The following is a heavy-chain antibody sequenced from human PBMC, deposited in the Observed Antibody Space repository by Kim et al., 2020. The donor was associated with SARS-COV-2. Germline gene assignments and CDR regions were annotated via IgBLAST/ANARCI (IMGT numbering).Heavy chain of an antibody. V-gene: IGHV3-30*04. CDR1: GFTFSSYA. CDR2: ISYDGSNK. Sequence: GGSLRLSCAASGFTFSSYAKHWVRQAPGKGLEWVAVISYDGSNKYYADSVKGRFTISRDNSKNTLYLQMNSLRAEDTAVYYCARELGQGGWYSYYYGMDVWGQGTTVTVSS. CDR3: ARELGQGGWYSYYYGMDV. J-gene: IGHJ6*02. D-gene: IGHD6-19*01.